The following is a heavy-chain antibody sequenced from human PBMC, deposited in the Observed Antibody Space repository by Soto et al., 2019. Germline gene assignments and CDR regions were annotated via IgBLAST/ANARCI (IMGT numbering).Heavy chain of an antibody. CDR1: GGSFSGYY. CDR2: INHSGST. D-gene: IGHD3-3*01. J-gene: IGHJ4*02. CDR3: ASSHSITIFGVVAGRLCY. Sequence: SETLSLTCAVYGGSFSGYYWSWIRQPPGKGLEWIGEINHSGSTSYNPSLKSRVTRSIDTPMTQFSLKLSSVTAADTAVYYCASSHSITIFGVVAGRLCYWGQGTPVTVSS. V-gene: IGHV4-34*01.